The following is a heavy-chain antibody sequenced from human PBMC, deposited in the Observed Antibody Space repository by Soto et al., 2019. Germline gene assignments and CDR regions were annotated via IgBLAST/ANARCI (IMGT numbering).Heavy chain of an antibody. V-gene: IGHV1-2*02. CDR1: GYTFTDYY. CDR3: ARARPPFNWLDR. Sequence: ASVKVSCKASGYTFTDYYMEWVRQAPGQGLEWMGWINLNSGDTNFAQQFQGRVTMTRDTSITTAYMDLTRLRSDDTAVYYCARARPPFNWLDRWGQGTLVTVYS. J-gene: IGHJ5*02. D-gene: IGHD6-6*01. CDR2: INLNSGDT.